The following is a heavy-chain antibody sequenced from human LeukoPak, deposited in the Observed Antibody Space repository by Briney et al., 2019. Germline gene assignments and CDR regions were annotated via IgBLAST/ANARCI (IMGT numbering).Heavy chain of an antibody. D-gene: IGHD6-19*01. Sequence: ASVTVSCKPSRYTFTSYGISWVRQAPGQGLKWLGWISAYNGNTNYAQNLQGRVTMTTDTSTRTAYMEVRSLRSDDTAVYYCARCGRSGWYGDYYYMDVWGKGTTVTVSS. CDR2: ISAYNGNT. CDR1: RYTFTSYG. J-gene: IGHJ6*03. V-gene: IGHV1-18*01. CDR3: ARCGRSGWYGDYYYMDV.